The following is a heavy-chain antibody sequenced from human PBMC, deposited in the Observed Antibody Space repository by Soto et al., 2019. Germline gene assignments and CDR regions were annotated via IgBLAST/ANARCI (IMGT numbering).Heavy chain of an antibody. D-gene: IGHD2-15*01. Sequence: EVQLLESGGGLVQPGGSLRLSCAASGFTLSSYAMGWVRQAPGKGLEWVSTMSGSGGSPYYADSVTGRFTISRDNSKNILYLQMNSLRAEDTAVYYCAKDSDFRDRIFWYFDLWGRGTLGTVSS. CDR2: MSGSGGSP. CDR1: GFTLSSYA. V-gene: IGHV3-23*01. CDR3: AKDSDFRDRIFWYFDL. J-gene: IGHJ2*01.